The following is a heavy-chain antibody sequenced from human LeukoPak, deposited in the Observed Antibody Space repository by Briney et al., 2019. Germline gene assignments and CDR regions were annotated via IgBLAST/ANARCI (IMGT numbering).Heavy chain of an antibody. CDR2: ISWNSGSA. J-gene: IGHJ4*02. CDR1: GFTFENFA. CDR3: AKVVFGSGWLFDY. V-gene: IGHV3-9*01. Sequence: GGSLRLSCAASGFTFENFAMHGVRQAPGKGLEWVSGISWNSGSAVYADSVKGRFTISRDNAKNSLYLQMNSLRADDTAFYYCAKVVFGSGWLFDYWGQGTLVTVSS. D-gene: IGHD6-19*01.